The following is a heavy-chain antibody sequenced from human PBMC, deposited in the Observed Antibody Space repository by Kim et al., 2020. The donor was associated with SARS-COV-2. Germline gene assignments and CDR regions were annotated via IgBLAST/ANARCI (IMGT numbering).Heavy chain of an antibody. CDR2: ISGSGGTT. Sequence: GGSLRLSCAASGFRFSSYAMSWVRQAPGKGLEWVSGISGSGGTTYYADSVKGWFTISRDLSKNMLYLHMPSLRAEDTAVYYCAKDAGVNYYGHHDAFAIWGQREMVTPSS. V-gene: IGHV3-23*01. D-gene: IGHD3-10*01. CDR1: GFRFSSYA. J-gene: IGHJ3*02. CDR3: AKDAGVNYYGHHDAFAI.